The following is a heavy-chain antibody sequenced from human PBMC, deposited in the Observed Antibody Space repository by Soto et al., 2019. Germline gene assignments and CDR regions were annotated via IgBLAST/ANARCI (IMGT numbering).Heavy chain of an antibody. Sequence: QVQLQESGPGLVKPSQTPSLTCTVSGGSISSGDYYWSWIRQPPGKGLEWIGYIYYSGSTYYNPSLKSRVTISVDTSKNQFSLKLSSVTAADTAVYYCARDRRGTGGYYYGMDVWGQGTTVTVSS. CDR2: IYYSGST. V-gene: IGHV4-30-4*01. D-gene: IGHD1-1*01. CDR1: GGSISSGDYY. J-gene: IGHJ6*02. CDR3: ARDRRGTGGYYYGMDV.